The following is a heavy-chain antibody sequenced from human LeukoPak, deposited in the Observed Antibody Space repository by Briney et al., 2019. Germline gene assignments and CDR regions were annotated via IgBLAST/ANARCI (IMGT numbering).Heavy chain of an antibody. CDR3: ARDLPHHDY. V-gene: IGHV3-9*01. J-gene: IGHJ4*02. Sequence: GGSLRLSCAASGFTFDDYAMHWVRQAPGKGLEWVSGISWNSGSIGYADSVKGRFTISRDNAKNSLYLQMNSLRAEDTAVYYCARDLPHHDYWGQGTLVTVSS. CDR1: GFTFDDYA. CDR2: ISWNSGSI.